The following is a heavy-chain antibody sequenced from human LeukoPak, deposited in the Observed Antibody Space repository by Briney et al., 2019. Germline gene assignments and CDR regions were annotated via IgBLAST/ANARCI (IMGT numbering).Heavy chain of an antibody. J-gene: IGHJ5*02. CDR3: TRGYSSGYYSWFDP. CDR2: IRSKAYGGTT. Sequence: SLRLSCTASGFTSGDYAMSWFRQAPGKGLEWVGFIRSKAYGGTTEYAASVKGRFTISRDDSKSIAYLQMNSLKTEDTAVYYCTRGYSSGYYSWFDPWGQGTLVTVSS. D-gene: IGHD3-22*01. CDR1: GFTSGDYA. V-gene: IGHV3-49*03.